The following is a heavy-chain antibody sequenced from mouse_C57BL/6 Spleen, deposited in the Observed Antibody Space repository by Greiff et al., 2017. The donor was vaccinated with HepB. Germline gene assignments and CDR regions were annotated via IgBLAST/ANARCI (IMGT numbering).Heavy chain of an antibody. CDR1: GYAFTNYL. J-gene: IGHJ2*01. CDR3: AREESD. CDR2: INPGSGGT. V-gene: IGHV1-54*01. Sequence: VQLVESGAELVRPGTSVKVSCKASGYAFTNYLIEWVKQRPGQGLEWIGVINPGSGGTNYNEKFKGKATLTADKSSSTAYMQLSSLTSEDSAVYFCAREESDWGQGTTLTVSS.